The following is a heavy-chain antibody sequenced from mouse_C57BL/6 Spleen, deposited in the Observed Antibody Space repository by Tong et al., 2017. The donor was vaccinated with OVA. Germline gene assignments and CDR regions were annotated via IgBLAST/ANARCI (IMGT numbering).Heavy chain of an antibody. CDR1: GFTFSSYG. D-gene: IGHD4-1*01. J-gene: IGHJ2*01. Sequence: EVQLVESGGDLVKPGGSLKLSCAASGFTFSSYGMSWVRQTPEKRLEWVATISSGGSYTYYPDSVKGRFTISRDNAKNTLYLQMSSLRSEDTAMYYCARHDWGGFDYWGQGTTLTVSS. CDR2: ISSGGSYT. CDR3: ARHDWGGFDY. V-gene: IGHV5-6*01.